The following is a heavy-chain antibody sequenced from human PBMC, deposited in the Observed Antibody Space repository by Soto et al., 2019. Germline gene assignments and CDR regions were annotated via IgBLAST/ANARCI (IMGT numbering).Heavy chain of an antibody. Sequence: GGSLRLSCAASGFTFSVYVMSWVRQAPGKGLEWVSGISGSGGSTDYAGSVKGRFTISRDNSRNTLYLQMNSLRAEVTAVYYCAKKRIIAAADIFDYWGQGTLVTVSS. J-gene: IGHJ4*02. V-gene: IGHV3-23*01. CDR1: GFTFSVYV. CDR2: ISGSGGST. D-gene: IGHD6-13*01. CDR3: AKKRIIAAADIFDY.